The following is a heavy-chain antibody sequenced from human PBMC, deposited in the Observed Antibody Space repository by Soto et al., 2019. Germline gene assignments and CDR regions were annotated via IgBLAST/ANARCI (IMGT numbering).Heavy chain of an antibody. CDR3: CRPERGYGTGHSLFDP. J-gene: IGHJ5*02. CDR2: IHHTGST. D-gene: IGHD5-12*01. CDR1: GLSISENNSY. V-gene: IGHV4-39*01. Sequence: PSETLSLTCIVSGLSISENNSYWGWIRQSPGEGLEWIGTIHHTGSTYYNPSLKSRVIISLDTSKNQFSLKLSSVTAADTALYYCCRPERGYGTGHSLFDPWGQGTRVTVSS.